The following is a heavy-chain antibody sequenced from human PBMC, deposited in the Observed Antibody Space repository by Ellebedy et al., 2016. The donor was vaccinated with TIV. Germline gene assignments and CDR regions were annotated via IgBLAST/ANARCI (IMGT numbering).Heavy chain of an antibody. Sequence: SQTLSLTXXISGDSVSGNSVAWSWIRQSPSRGLEWLGRTYYRSKWYTYYAESVKSRISINPDTSKNQLSLQLNSVTPEDTAVYYCARDFTTVRGVMNPFDYWGQGTLVTVSS. CDR1: GDSVSGNSVA. J-gene: IGHJ4*02. CDR3: ARDFTTVRGVMNPFDY. D-gene: IGHD3-10*01. V-gene: IGHV6-1*01. CDR2: TYYRSKWYT.